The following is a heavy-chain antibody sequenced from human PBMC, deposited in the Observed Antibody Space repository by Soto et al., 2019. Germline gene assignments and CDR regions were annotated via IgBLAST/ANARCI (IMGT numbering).Heavy chain of an antibody. J-gene: IGHJ6*02. D-gene: IGHD2-15*01. CDR3: AIDSLDDPGPVVVEYYYYGMDV. CDR1: GFTFSSYG. V-gene: IGHV3-30*03. CDR2: ISYDGSNK. Sequence: QVQLVESGGGVVQPGRSLRLSCAASGFTFSSYGMHWVRQAPGKGLEWVAVISYDGSNKYYADSVKGRFTISRDNSKNTLYLQMNSLRAEDTAVYYCAIDSLDDPGPVVVEYYYYGMDVWGQGTTVTVSS.